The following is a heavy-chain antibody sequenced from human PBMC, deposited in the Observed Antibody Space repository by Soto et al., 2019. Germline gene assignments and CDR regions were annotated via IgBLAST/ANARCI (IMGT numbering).Heavy chain of an antibody. J-gene: IGHJ4*02. D-gene: IGHD6-6*01. CDR3: ARAPKVSGSAQTRPDF. Sequence: KTSETLSLTCSLYSGSLSGYYWSWIRQPPGKGLEWIGEISPSGTTNYSPSLKSRVSISVDTSKNQFSLNLTSLTAADTAVYYCARAPKVSGSAQTRPDFWGQGSLVTVPS. CDR2: ISPSGTT. V-gene: IGHV4-34*01. CDR1: SGSLSGYY.